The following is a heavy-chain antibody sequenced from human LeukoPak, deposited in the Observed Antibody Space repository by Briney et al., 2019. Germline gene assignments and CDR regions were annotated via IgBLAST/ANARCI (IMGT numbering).Heavy chain of an antibody. J-gene: IGHJ4*02. V-gene: IGHV1-2*02. D-gene: IGHD3-10*01. CDR3: ARDRPLDADDYYGFYYFDY. Sequence: ASVKVSCKASGYTFTGYYMHWVRQAPGQGLEWMGWINPNSGGTNHAQKFQGRVSMTRDTSISTAYMELSRLRSDDTAVYYCARDRPLDADDYYGFYYFDYWGQGTLVTVSS. CDR2: INPNSGGT. CDR1: GYTFTGYY.